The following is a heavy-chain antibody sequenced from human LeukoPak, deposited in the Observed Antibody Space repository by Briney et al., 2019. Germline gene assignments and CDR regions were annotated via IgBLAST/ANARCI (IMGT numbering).Heavy chain of an antibody. CDR2: ISSSSSYI. D-gene: IGHD3-9*01. CDR3: ARGRREAYYDILTAGNWFDP. Sequence: GGSLRLSCAASGFTFSSYSKNWVRQAPGKGLEWVSSISSSSSYIYYADSVKCRSTISRDNAKNSLYLQMNSLRAEDTAVYYCARGRREAYYDILTAGNWFDPWGQGTLVTVSS. CDR1: GFTFSSYS. J-gene: IGHJ5*02. V-gene: IGHV3-21*01.